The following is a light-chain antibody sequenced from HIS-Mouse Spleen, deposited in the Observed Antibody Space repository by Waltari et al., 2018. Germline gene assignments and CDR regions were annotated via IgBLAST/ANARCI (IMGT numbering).Light chain of an antibody. J-gene: IGLJ3*02. CDR3: CSYAGSYTWV. CDR2: DVS. V-gene: IGLV2-11*01. Sequence: QSALTQPRSVSGSPGQSVTISCTGTSSAVGGYNHVSWYQQHPGKAPKIMIYDVSKRPSGVPDRFSGSKSGNTASLTISGLQAEDEADYYCCSYAGSYTWVFGGGTKLTVL. CDR1: SSAVGGYNH.